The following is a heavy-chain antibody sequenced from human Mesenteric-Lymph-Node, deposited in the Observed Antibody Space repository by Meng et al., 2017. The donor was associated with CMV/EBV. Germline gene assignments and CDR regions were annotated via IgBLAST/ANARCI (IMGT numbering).Heavy chain of an antibody. Sequence: SCAASGFTFSSYAMSWVRQAPGKGLEWVSYISSSSSTIYYADSVKGRFTISRDNAKNSLYLQMNSLRAEDTAVYYCARATDYDFWSGYSYGMDVWGQGTTVTVSS. J-gene: IGHJ6*02. CDR3: ARATDYDFWSGYSYGMDV. D-gene: IGHD3-3*01. CDR1: GFTFSSYA. V-gene: IGHV3-48*04. CDR2: ISSSSSTI.